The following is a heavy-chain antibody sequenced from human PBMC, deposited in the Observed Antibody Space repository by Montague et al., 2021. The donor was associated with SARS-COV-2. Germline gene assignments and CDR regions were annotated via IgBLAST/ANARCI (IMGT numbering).Heavy chain of an antibody. Sequence: SLRLSCAASGFSFSSYEMNWVRQAPGKGLEWLSYISSRGDHIYYXXSLKGRFTVSRDNAGSSLFLQIDSLRVEDTAVYYCATDRRPDSDGSGSLDNWGQGTLVTVSS. CDR3: ATDRRPDSDGSGSLDN. J-gene: IGHJ4*02. CDR1: GFSFSSYE. CDR2: ISSRGDHI. V-gene: IGHV3-48*03. D-gene: IGHD3-10*01.